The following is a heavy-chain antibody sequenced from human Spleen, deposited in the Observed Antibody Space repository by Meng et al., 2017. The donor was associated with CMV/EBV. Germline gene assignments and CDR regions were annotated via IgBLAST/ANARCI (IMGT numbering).Heavy chain of an antibody. CDR1: GFPFSDYA. D-gene: IGHD1-20*01. CDR3: ARGKDHNWDGDFFYGMDV. V-gene: IGHV3-30*04. CDR2: ISHDGSDK. J-gene: IGHJ6*02. Sequence: GESLKISCAASGFPFSDYAIHWVRQAPGKGLEWVALISHDGSDKYYVDSVKGRFTISRDKSKNTLYLQINSLRDEDTAVYYCARGKDHNWDGDFFYGMDVWGPGTPVTVSS.